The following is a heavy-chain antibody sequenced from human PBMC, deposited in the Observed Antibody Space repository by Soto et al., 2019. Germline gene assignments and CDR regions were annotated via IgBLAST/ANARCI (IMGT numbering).Heavy chain of an antibody. CDR3: ARQIYDSDTGPNFQYYFDS. J-gene: IGHJ4*02. CDR2: IDPSDSQT. D-gene: IGHD3-22*01. Sequence: LKISCKGSGYSFAGYWITWVRQKPGKGLEWMGRIDPSDSQTYCSPSFRGHVTISVTKSITTVFLQWSSLRASDTAMYYCARQIYDSDTGPNFQYYFDSWGQGTPVTVSS. CDR1: GYSFAGYW. V-gene: IGHV5-10-1*01.